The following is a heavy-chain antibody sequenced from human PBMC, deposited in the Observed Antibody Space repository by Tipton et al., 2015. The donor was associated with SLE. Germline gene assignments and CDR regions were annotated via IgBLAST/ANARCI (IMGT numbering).Heavy chain of an antibody. CDR2: IYYTGTTT. Sequence: TLSLTCTVSGGSVSSSSKYWAWFRQPPGKGLEWIGSIYYTGTTTYYNSFLKRRVTMSVDTSKNQFPLRLASVIAADTAVYYCARLHGYSYGLNWFDPWGQGTLISVSS. J-gene: IGHJ5*02. D-gene: IGHD5-12*01. CDR1: GGSVSSSSKY. CDR3: ARLHGYSYGLNWFDP. V-gene: IGHV4-39*06.